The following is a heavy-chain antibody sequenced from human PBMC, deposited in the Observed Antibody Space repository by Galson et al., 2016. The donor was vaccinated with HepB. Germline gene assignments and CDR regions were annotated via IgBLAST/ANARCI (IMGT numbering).Heavy chain of an antibody. J-gene: IGHJ4*02. V-gene: IGHV3-23*01. Sequence: SLRLSCAASGFTFSNFAMSWVRQAPGKGLEWVSGISSNGNDTYYADSVRGRFATSRDNPKNTLYLQMNNLRAEDTAIFYCAKGLCRTGLAIHWHPPDSWGQGVLVTVSS. CDR1: GFTFSNFA. CDR2: ISSNGNDT. D-gene: IGHD3-9*01. CDR3: AKGLCRTGLAIHWHPPDS.